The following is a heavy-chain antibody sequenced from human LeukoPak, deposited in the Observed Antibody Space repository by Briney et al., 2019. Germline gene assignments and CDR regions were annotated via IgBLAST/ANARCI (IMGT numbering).Heavy chain of an antibody. D-gene: IGHD6-19*01. Sequence: GGSLRLSCAASGFTFSTYNMNWVRQAPGKGLEWVSYISSSSSIIYYADSVKGRFTISRDNAKNSLYLQMNSLRDEDTAVHYCARWFSTGRGFFDYWGQGILVTVSS. CDR2: ISSSSSII. V-gene: IGHV3-48*02. CDR1: GFTFSTYN. J-gene: IGHJ4*02. CDR3: ARWFSTGRGFFDY.